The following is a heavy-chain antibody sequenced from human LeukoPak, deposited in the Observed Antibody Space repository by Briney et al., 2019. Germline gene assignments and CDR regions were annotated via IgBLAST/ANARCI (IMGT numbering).Heavy chain of an antibody. D-gene: IGHD3-9*01. CDR3: ARAAKILTVYYQNYSVMDV. J-gene: IGHJ6*02. CDR2: IYNSGSA. Sequence: SETLSLTCTVSGGSVSSSSYYWGWIRQPPGKGLEWIGSIYNSGSAYYNPSLESRVTISVDTSKNQFSLKLSSVTAADTAVYYCARAAKILTVYYQNYSVMDVWGQGTTVTVSS. V-gene: IGHV4-39*07. CDR1: GGSVSSSSYY.